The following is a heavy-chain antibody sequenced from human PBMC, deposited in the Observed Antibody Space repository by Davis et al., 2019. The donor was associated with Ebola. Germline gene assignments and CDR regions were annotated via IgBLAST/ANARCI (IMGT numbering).Heavy chain of an antibody. V-gene: IGHV5-51*01. D-gene: IGHD1-20*01. CDR3: ATLRRTITGMDDGFDI. Sequence: GESLKISCKDSGNRFSSHWIGWVRQMPGKGLEWMGIIYTGDSDTRYSPSFRGQVTISADKSINTAFLQWSSLKASDTAIYYCATLRRTITGMDDGFDIWGQGTMVTVSS. J-gene: IGHJ3*02. CDR1: GNRFSSHW. CDR2: IYTGDSDT.